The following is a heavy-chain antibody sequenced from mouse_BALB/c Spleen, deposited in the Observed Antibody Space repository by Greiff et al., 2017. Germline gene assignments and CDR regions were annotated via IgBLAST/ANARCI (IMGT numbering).Heavy chain of an antibody. J-gene: IGHJ3*01. V-gene: IGHV1S29*02. D-gene: IGHD1-1*01. CDR3: ASPYYYGSSPAWFAY. CDR1: GYTFTDYN. Sequence: VQLQQSGPELVKPGASVKISCKASGYTFTDYNMHWVKQSHGKSLEWIGYIYPYNGGTGYNQKFKSKATLTVDNSSSTAYMELRSLTSEDSAVYYCASPYYYGSSPAWFAYWGQGTLVTVSA. CDR2: IYPYNGGT.